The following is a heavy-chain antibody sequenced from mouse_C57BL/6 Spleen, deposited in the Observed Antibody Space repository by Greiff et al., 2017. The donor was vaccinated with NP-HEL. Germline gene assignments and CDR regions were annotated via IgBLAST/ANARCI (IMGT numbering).Heavy chain of an antibody. CDR3: ARDRDYGYDFYAMDY. V-gene: IGHV5-4*01. D-gene: IGHD2-2*01. CDR1: GFTFSSYA. J-gene: IGHJ4*01. Sequence: EVQVVESGGGLVKPGGSLKLSCAASGFTFSSYAMSWVRQTPEKRLEWVATISDGGSYTYYPDNVKGRFTISRDNAKNNLYLQMSHLKSEDTAMYYCARDRDYGYDFYAMDYWGQGTSVTVSS. CDR2: ISDGGSYT.